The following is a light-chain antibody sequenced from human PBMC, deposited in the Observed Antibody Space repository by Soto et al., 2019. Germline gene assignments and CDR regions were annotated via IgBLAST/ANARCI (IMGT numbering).Light chain of an antibody. V-gene: IGKV1-39*01. J-gene: IGKJ1*01. CDR3: QQSYSTPWT. CDR2: SAS. Sequence: DIRMTQSPSSLSASVGDRVTVTCRASQSISTYLNWYQQKPGKAPDLLIYSASSFQSGVPSRFSGSGSGTDFTLTISSLQPEDFATYYCQQSYSTPWTFGQGTKVEMK. CDR1: QSISTY.